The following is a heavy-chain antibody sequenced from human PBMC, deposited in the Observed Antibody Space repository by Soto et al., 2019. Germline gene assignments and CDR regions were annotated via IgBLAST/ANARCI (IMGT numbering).Heavy chain of an antibody. CDR3: ARVNERWDYGYYYGMDV. D-gene: IGHD4-17*01. CDR1: CGSVSSGSYY. CDR2: IYYSGST. V-gene: IGHV4-61*01. J-gene: IGHJ6*02. Sequence: PSETLSLTCTVSCGSVSSGSYYWSWIRQPPGKGLEWIGYIYYSGSTNYNPSLKSRVTISVDTSKNQFSLKLSSVTAADTAVYYCARVNERWDYGYYYGMDVWGQGTTVTVSS.